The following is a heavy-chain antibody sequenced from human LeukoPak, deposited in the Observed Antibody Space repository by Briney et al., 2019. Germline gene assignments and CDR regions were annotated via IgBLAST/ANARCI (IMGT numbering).Heavy chain of an antibody. V-gene: IGHV1-69*13. CDR2: NIPIFGTA. J-gene: IGHJ4*02. Sequence: SVKVSCKASGGTFSSYAISWVRQAPGQGLEWMGGNIPIFGTANYAQKFQGRVTITADESTSTAYMGLSSLRSEDTAVYYCARVRVELRGFDYWGQGTLVTVSS. CDR1: GGTFSSYA. D-gene: IGHD1-26*01. CDR3: ARVRVELRGFDY.